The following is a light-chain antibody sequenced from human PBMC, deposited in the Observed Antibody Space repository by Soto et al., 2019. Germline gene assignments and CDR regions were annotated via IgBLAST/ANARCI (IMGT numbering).Light chain of an antibody. CDR3: QQYNSYWT. V-gene: IGKV1-5*03. Sequence: DIQMTQSPSTLSASVGDRVTITCRASQSVSSSLAWYQQKPGKAPKLLIYKASSLESGVPSRFSGSGSETEFTLTITSVQPDDFATYNCQQYNSYWTFGQGTKVEIK. CDR2: KAS. J-gene: IGKJ1*01. CDR1: QSVSSS.